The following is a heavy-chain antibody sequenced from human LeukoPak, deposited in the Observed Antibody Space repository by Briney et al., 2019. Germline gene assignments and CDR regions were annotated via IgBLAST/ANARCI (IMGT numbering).Heavy chain of an antibody. CDR2: ISSSGSTI. J-gene: IGHJ6*04. Sequence: GGSPRLACAASGFTFSSYEMNWVRQAPGKGLEWGSYISSSGSTIYYADSVKGRFTISRDNAKTSLHLQMNSLRAEDTAVYYCAELGITMIGGVWGKGTTVTISS. D-gene: IGHD3-10*02. CDR1: GFTFSSYE. CDR3: AELGITMIGGV. V-gene: IGHV3-48*03.